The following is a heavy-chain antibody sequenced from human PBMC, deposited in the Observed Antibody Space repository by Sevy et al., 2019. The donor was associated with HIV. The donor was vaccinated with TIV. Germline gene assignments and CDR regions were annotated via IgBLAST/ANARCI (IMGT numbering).Heavy chain of an antibody. CDR1: GFTFSSYA. V-gene: IGHV3-23*01. D-gene: IGHD4-4*01. CDR3: AKDSTVTTYYFDY. CDR2: ISGSGGST. Sequence: GGSLRLSCAASGFTFSSYAMSWVRQAPGKGLEWVSAISGSGGSTYYADSVKGPFTISRDNSKNTLYLQMNSLRAEDTAVYYCAKDSTVTTYYFDYWGQGTLVTVSS. J-gene: IGHJ4*02.